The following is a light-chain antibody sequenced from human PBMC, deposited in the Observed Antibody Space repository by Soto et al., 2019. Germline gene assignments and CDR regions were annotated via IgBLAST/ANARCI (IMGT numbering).Light chain of an antibody. Sequence: QSVLTQPASVSGSPGQSITISCTGTNSDVGGYNYVSWYQQQPGKAPKLMIYDVSNRPSGVSNRFSGSKSGNTASLTISGLQAEDEADYYCSSYTSSSTLDVVFGGGTKVTVL. CDR1: NSDVGGYNY. CDR2: DVS. J-gene: IGLJ2*01. CDR3: SSYTSSSTLDVV. V-gene: IGLV2-14*01.